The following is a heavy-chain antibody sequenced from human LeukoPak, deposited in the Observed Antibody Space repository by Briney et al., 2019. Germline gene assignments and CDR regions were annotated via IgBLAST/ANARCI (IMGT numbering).Heavy chain of an antibody. V-gene: IGHV4-59*01. CDR2: TYYSGST. CDR3: ARDTRGSGYFDY. J-gene: IGHJ4*02. D-gene: IGHD3-10*01. CDR1: GGSISSYY. Sequence: SETLSLTCTVSGGSISSYYWSWIRQPPGKGLEWIGYTYYSGSTNYNPSLKSRVTISVDTSKNQFSLKLSSVTAADTAVYYCARDTRGSGYFDYWGQGTLVTVSS.